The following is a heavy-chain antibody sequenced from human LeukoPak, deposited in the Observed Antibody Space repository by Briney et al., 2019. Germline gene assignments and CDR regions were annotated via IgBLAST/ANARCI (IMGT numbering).Heavy chain of an antibody. CDR3: ARDRGRDSSGWFND. J-gene: IGHJ4*02. D-gene: IGHD6-19*01. V-gene: IGHV1-69*13. CDR1: GGTFSSHA. CDR2: IIPIFGTA. Sequence: ASVKVSCKASGGTFSSHAISWVRQAPGQGLEWMGGIIPIFGTANYAQKFQGRVTITADESTSTAYMELSSLRSDDTAVYYCARDRGRDSSGWFNDWGQGTLVTVSS.